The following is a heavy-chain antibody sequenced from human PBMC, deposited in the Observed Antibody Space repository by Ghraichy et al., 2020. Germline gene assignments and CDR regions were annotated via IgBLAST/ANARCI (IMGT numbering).Heavy chain of an antibody. J-gene: IGHJ4*02. Sequence: SVKVSCKASVGTFSSYAISWVRQAPGQGLEWMGGIIPIFGTANYAQKFQGRVTITADKSTSTAYMELSSLRSEDTAVYYCASAENYSGYDLFYGYWGQGTLVTVSS. CDR1: VGTFSSYA. CDR3: ASAENYSGYDLFYGY. V-gene: IGHV1-69*06. CDR2: IIPIFGTA. D-gene: IGHD5-12*01.